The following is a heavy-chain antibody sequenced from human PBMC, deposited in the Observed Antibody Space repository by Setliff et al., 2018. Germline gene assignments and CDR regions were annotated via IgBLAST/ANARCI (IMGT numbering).Heavy chain of an antibody. CDR2: ISA. J-gene: IGHJ3*02. CDR1: GYTFTNYG. V-gene: IGHV1-18*01. Sequence: GPSVKVSCKASGYTFTNYGINWVRQAPGQGLEWMGWISAYAQKFQGRVTMTADTPTSTAYMELRSLRSDDTAVYYCARDLDYQYYYETSGRDAFDIWGLGTMVTVSS. CDR3: ARDLDYQYYYETSGRDAFDI. D-gene: IGHD3-22*01.